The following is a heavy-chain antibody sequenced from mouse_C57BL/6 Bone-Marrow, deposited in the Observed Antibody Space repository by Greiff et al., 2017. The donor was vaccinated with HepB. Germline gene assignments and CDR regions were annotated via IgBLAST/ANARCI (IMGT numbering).Heavy chain of an antibody. CDR1: GFTFSSYG. V-gene: IGHV5-6*02. CDR2: ISSGGSYT. Sequence: DVMLVESGGDLVKPGGSLKLSCAASGFTFSSYGMSWVRQTPDKRLEWVATISSGGSYTYYPDSVKGRFTISRDNAKNTLYLQMSSLKSEDTAMYSCARPADQAWFAYWGQGTLVTVSA. J-gene: IGHJ3*01. CDR3: ARPADQAWFAY.